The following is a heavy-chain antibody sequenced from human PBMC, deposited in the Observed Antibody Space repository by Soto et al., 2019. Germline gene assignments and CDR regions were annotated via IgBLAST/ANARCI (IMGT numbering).Heavy chain of an antibody. V-gene: IGHV2-5*02. J-gene: IGHJ1*01. CDR2: IYWDDDK. CDR1: GFSLSTSGVG. Sequence: SGPTLVNPTQTLTLTCTFSGFSLSTSGVGVGWIRQPPGKALEWLALIYWDDDKRYSPSLKSRLTITKDTSKNQVVLTMTNMDPVDTATYYCAHARTYYYDSSGYYSVGSEYFQHWGQGTLVTSPQ. CDR3: AHARTYYYDSSGYYSVGSEYFQH. D-gene: IGHD3-22*01.